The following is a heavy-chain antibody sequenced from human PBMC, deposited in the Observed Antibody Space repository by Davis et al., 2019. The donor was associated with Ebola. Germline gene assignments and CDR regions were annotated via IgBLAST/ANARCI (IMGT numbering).Heavy chain of an antibody. CDR2: TYYRSEWYY. J-gene: IGHJ5*02. D-gene: IGHD6-19*01. V-gene: IGHV6-1*01. CDR3: ARGAHNSAWS. CDR1: GDSVSSNSAA. Sequence: PSETLSLTCAISGDSVSSNSAAWHWIRLSPSRGLEWLGRTYYRSEWYYDYAMSVKSRITVNPDTSKNRFSLQLNSVTPEDTAVYYCARGAHNSAWSWGRGTLVTVSS.